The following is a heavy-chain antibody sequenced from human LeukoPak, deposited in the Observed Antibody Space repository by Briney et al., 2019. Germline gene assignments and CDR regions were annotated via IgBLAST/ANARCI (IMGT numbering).Heavy chain of an antibody. D-gene: IGHD5-12*01. V-gene: IGHV3-48*02. Sequence: GGSLRLSCVASGVSLSNYSMNWVRQAPGKGLAWISYISSRTTLMSYSDSVKGRFTISRDDAKNSLYLQMSSLRDEDTAVYYCARDRAGYAAFDYWGQGILVTVSP. CDR1: GVSLSNYS. CDR2: ISSRTTLM. J-gene: IGHJ4*02. CDR3: ARDRAGYAAFDY.